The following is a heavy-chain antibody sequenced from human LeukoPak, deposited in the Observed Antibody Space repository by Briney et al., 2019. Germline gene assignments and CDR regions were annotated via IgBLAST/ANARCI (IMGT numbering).Heavy chain of an antibody. V-gene: IGHV4-31*03. CDR1: GGSISSGGYY. CDR3: ARDHYGDLSLDY. D-gene: IGHD4-17*01. Sequence: SETLSLTCTVSGGSISSGGYYWSWIRQHPGKGLEWIGYIYYSGSTYYNPSLKSRVTISVDTSKNQFSLKLSSVTAADTAVYYCARDHYGDLSLDYWGQGTLVTVSS. J-gene: IGHJ4*02. CDR2: IYYSGST.